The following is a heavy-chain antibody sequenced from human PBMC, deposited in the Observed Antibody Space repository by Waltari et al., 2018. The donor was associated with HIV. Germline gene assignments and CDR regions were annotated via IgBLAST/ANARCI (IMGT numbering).Heavy chain of an antibody. Sequence: QVQLQQWGAGLLKPSETLSLTCAVYGGSFSGYYWSWLRQPPGKGLEWIGEIKHCVGTNYNPSLKSRVTIAVDTSKNQFSRKLGSVTAADTAVYYCARGQDYDFWSGYYYDYWGQGTLVTVSS. D-gene: IGHD3-3*01. CDR3: ARGQDYDFWSGYYYDY. V-gene: IGHV4-34*01. J-gene: IGHJ4*02. CDR2: IKHCVGT. CDR1: GGSFSGYY.